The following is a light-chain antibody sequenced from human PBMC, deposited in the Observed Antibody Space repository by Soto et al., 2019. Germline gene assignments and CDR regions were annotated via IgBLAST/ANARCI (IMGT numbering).Light chain of an antibody. J-gene: IGKJ4*01. CDR1: QSVISY. CDR2: GAS. V-gene: IGKV3-15*01. Sequence: EVVMTQSPVTLSVSPGERATLSCRASQSVISYLAWYQQKPGQAPRLLIYGASTRATDVPARFSGSGAGTEFTLTISSRQPEDYGVYYYQQYNSWPWLTFGGGTKVEI. CDR3: QQYNSWPWLT.